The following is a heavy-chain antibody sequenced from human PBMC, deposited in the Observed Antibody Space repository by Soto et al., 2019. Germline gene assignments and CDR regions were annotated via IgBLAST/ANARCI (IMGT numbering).Heavy chain of an antibody. V-gene: IGHV3-43*01. CDR3: AKAYSTSRHYYYYYGMDV. CDR2: ISWDGGST. CDR1: GFTFDDYT. J-gene: IGHJ6*02. D-gene: IGHD6-6*01. Sequence: LRLSCAASGFTFDDYTMHWVRQAPGKGLEWVSLISWDGGSTYYADSVKGRFTISRDNSKNSLYLQMNSLRTEDTALYYCAKAYSTSRHYYYYYGMDVWGQGTTVTVSS.